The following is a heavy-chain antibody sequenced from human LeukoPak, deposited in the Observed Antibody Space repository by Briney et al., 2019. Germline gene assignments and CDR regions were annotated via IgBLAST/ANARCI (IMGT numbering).Heavy chain of an antibody. CDR3: ARMRGVTPY. V-gene: IGHV3-30-3*01. J-gene: IGHJ4*02. D-gene: IGHD3-10*01. CDR2: ISYDGSNK. Sequence: GGSLRLSCAASGFTFSSYAMHWVRQAPGTGLEWVAVISYDGSNKYYADSVKGRFTISRDNSKNTLYLQMNSLRAEDTAVYYCARMRGVTPYWGQGTLVTVSS. CDR1: GFTFSSYA.